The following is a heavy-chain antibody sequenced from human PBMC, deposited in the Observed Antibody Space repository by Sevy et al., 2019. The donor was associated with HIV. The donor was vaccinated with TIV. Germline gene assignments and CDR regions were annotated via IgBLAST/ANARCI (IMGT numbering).Heavy chain of an antibody. V-gene: IGHV3-7*03. D-gene: IGHD2-15*01. CDR2: IKGDRSEI. CDR1: GFTFSYYR. Sequence: AGSLRLSCAASGFTFSYYRMSWVRQAPGKGLQSVANIKGDRSEIYYVDSVKGRFTISRVNAKNSLFLEMNSLRAEDTAVYHCARDPGGRDWFDPWGQGTLVDVSS. CDR3: ARDPGGRDWFDP. J-gene: IGHJ5*02.